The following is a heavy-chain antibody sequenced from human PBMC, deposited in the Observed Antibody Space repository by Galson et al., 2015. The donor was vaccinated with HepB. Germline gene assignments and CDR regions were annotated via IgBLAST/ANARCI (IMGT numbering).Heavy chain of an antibody. J-gene: IGHJ4*02. D-gene: IGHD5-24*01. V-gene: IGHV3-15*01. CDR2: IKRKTDGGTS. CDR3: ASVGGYNPFH. CDR1: GFTFSNAW. Sequence: SLRLSCAASGFTFSNAWMSWVRQAPGKGLEYVGRIKRKTDGGTSDYAAFVKGRFTISRDDSKNTLYLEMNSLQSEDTAVYYCASVGGYNPFHWGQGTLVTVSS.